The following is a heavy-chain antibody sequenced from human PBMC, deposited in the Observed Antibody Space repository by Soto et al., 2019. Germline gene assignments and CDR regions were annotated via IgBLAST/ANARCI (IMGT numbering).Heavy chain of an antibody. J-gene: IGHJ4*02. V-gene: IGHV3-20*04. CDR3: AGNYYDSSGYSR. CDR2: INWNGGST. Sequence: GGSLRLSCAASGFTFDDYGMSWVRQAPGKGLEWVSGINWNGGSTGYADSVKGRFTISRDNAKNSLYLQMNSLRAEDTALYYCAGNYYDSSGYSRWGQGTLVTVSS. CDR1: GFTFDDYG. D-gene: IGHD3-22*01.